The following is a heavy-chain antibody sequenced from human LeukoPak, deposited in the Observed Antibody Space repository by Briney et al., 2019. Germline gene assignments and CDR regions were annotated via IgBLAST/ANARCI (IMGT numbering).Heavy chain of an antibody. D-gene: IGHD3-22*01. CDR1: GYTFTSYG. V-gene: IGHV1-18*01. CDR2: ISAYNGNT. J-gene: IGHJ4*02. CDR3: ARAFYDSSGYYNSDY. Sequence: ASVKVSCKASGYTFTSYGISWVRQAPGRGLEWMGWISAYNGNTNYAQKLQGRVTMTTDTSTSTAYMELRSLRSDDTAVYYCARAFYDSSGYYNSDYWGQGTLVTVSS.